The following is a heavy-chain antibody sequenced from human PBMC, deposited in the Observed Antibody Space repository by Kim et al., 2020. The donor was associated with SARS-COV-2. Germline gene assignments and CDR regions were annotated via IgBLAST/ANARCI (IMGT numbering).Heavy chain of an antibody. CDR2: ITAAGSTK. CDR3: GKAQQPRVLAFHS. CDR1: GFTFSDNA. D-gene: IGHD6-13*01. V-gene: IGHV3-30*04. Sequence: GGSLRLSCAASGFTFSDNALHWVRQAPGKGLEWVAVITAAGSTKNTEDSAKGRSTSSRTNSKTLLFLNMDSLRPEATALYYGGKAQQPRVLAFHSWGQ. J-gene: IGHJ5*01.